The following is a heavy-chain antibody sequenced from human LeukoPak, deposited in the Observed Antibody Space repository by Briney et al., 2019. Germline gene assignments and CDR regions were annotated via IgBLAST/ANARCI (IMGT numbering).Heavy chain of an antibody. CDR3: AMTPTPKLQHPLDC. V-gene: IGHV3-21*04. D-gene: IGHD1-1*01. Sequence: GGSLRLSCAASGFTFSSYSMNWIRQAPGKGLEWVSSISSSTSYIYYADSVKGRFTISKDNAKNSLYLQMNSLRAEDTAVYYCAMTPTPKLQHPLDCWGQGTLVTVSS. CDR2: ISSSTSYI. J-gene: IGHJ4*02. CDR1: GFTFSSYS.